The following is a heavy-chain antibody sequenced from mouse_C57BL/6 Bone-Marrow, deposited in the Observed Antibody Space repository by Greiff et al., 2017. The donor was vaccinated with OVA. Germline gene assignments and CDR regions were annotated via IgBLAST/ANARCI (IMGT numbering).Heavy chain of an antibody. CDR1: GFTFSDYG. CDR3: ARRYSNYGFAY. D-gene: IGHD2-5*01. V-gene: IGHV5-17*01. CDR2: ISSGRSTI. Sequence: EVQVVESGGGLVKPGGSLKLSCAASGFTFSDYGMHWVRQAPEKGLEWVAYISSGRSTIYYADTVKGRFTISRDNAKNTLFLQMTSLRSEDTAMYYCARRYSNYGFAYWGQGTLVTVSA. J-gene: IGHJ3*01.